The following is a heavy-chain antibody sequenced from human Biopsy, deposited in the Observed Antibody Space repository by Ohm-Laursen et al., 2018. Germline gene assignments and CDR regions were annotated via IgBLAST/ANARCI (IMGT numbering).Heavy chain of an antibody. CDR1: QFTPTTTS. Sequence: SLPLPSPPSQFTPTTTSIRWARLAPGKGQEWNSVIYAGATTYYPDSVKGRFTISRDNSRNTVYLQMDSLRGEDTAVYFCARGSGSGFYFDQWGQGTLVTVSS. J-gene: IGHJ4*02. D-gene: IGHD2-15*01. CDR2: IYAGATT. V-gene: IGHV3-66*01. CDR3: ARGSGSGFYFDQ.